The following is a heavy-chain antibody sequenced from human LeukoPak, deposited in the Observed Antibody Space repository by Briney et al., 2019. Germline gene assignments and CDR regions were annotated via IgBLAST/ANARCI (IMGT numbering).Heavy chain of an antibody. CDR2: TYYRSKWYN. Sequence: SQTLSLTCAISGDSVSSNSAAWNRIRQSPSRGLEWLGRTYYRSKWYNDYAVSVKSRITINPDASKNQFSLQLNSVTPEDTAVYYCARISLSTLHIWGQGTMVTVSS. CDR3: ARISLSTLHI. J-gene: IGHJ3*02. CDR1: GDSVSSNSAA. D-gene: IGHD2/OR15-2a*01. V-gene: IGHV6-1*01.